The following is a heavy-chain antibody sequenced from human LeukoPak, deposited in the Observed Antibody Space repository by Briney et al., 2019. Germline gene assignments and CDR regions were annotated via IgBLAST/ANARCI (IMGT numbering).Heavy chain of an antibody. J-gene: IGHJ4*02. CDR3: ASIYCSGGSCLDY. V-gene: IGHV1-8*03. D-gene: IGHD2-15*01. CDR1: GYTFTSYD. Sequence: ASVKVSCKASGYTFTSYDINWVRQATGQGLEWMGWMNPNSGNTGYAQKFQGRVTITRNTSISTAYMELSSLRSEDTAVYYCASIYCSGGSCLDYWGQGTLVTVSS. CDR2: MNPNSGNT.